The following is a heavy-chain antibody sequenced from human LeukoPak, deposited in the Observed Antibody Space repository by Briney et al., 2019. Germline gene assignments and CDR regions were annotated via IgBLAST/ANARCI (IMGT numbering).Heavy chain of an antibody. CDR3: TKRQGPISGSYDYFDP. D-gene: IGHD1-26*01. CDR1: GCSISGNY. CDR2: IHSNGYT. Sequence: SDTLSLTCTVSGCSISGNYWSWIRQPPGQGLEWIAYIHSNGYTNYNPSLRSRVTISVDTSNNQFSLKVTSQTAADTAMYYCTKRQGPISGSYDYFDPWGQGALVTVSS. V-gene: IGHV4-4*09. J-gene: IGHJ5*02.